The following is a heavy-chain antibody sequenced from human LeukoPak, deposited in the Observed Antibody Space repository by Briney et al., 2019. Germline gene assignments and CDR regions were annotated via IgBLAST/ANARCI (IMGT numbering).Heavy chain of an antibody. CDR1: GFTFINYA. D-gene: IGHD5-18*01. Sequence: PGGSLRLSCAASGFTFINYAMRWVRQAPGKGLAWVSAITGSGGATYYTDSVKGRFTISRDKSKNTLFLEMNSLRAEDTAVHYCARNLDTAMATSFDCWGQGTLVTVSS. J-gene: IGHJ4*02. CDR3: ARNLDTAMATSFDC. CDR2: ITGSGGAT. V-gene: IGHV3-23*01.